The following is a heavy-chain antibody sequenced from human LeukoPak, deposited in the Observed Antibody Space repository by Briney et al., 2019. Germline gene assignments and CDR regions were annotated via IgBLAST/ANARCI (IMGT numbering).Heavy chain of an antibody. CDR2: IYYSGST. J-gene: IGHJ5*02. Sequence: SETLSLTCTVSGASVSGSAYYWGWIRQPPGKGLEWIGNIYYSGSTNYNPSLKSRVTMSVDTSKNQFSLKLSSVTAADTAVYYCARGPLTVTRGFDPWGQGTLVTVSS. V-gene: IGHV4-39*07. CDR1: GASVSGSAYY. D-gene: IGHD4-17*01. CDR3: ARGPLTVTRGFDP.